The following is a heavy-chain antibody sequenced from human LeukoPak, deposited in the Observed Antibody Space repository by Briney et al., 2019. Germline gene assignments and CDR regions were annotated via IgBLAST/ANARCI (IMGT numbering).Heavy chain of an antibody. CDR2: IRANGRDT. D-gene: IGHD5-12*01. Sequence: PGGSLRLSCVASGFTFSDSSMTWVRQAPGGGLEWVSTIRANGRDTYYADSVKGRFTITRDNSKNTLYLEMNSLRAEDTAVYYCAKGGYSTYFDPWGQGTLVTASS. J-gene: IGHJ5*02. CDR1: GFTFSDSS. CDR3: AKGGYSTYFDP. V-gene: IGHV3-23*01.